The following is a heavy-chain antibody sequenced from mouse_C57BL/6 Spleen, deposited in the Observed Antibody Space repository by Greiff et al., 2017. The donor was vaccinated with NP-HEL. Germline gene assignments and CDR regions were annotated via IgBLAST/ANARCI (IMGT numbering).Heavy chain of an antibody. Sequence: EVKLVESGGGLVKPGGSLKLSCAASGFTFSSYAMSWVRQTPEKRLEWVATISDGGSYTYYPDNVQGRFTISRDNAKNNLYLQMSHLKSEDTAMYYGARERYGSSYVGYFDVWGTGTTVTVSS. D-gene: IGHD1-1*01. CDR1: GFTFSSYA. CDR3: ARERYGSSYVGYFDV. V-gene: IGHV5-4*01. CDR2: ISDGGSYT. J-gene: IGHJ1*03.